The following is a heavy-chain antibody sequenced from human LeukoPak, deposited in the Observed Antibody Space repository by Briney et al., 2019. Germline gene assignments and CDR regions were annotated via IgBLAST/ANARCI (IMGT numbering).Heavy chain of an antibody. CDR3: ARGYYFLHYYGMDV. D-gene: IGHD3-10*01. CDR2: INHSGST. J-gene: IGHJ6*02. V-gene: IGHV4-34*01. CDR1: GGSFSGYY. Sequence: SETLSLTCAVYGGSFSGYYWSWIRQPPGKGLEWIGEINHSGSTNYNPSLKSRVTISVDTSKNQFSLKLSSVTAADTAVYYCARGYYFLHYYGMDVWGQGTTVTVSS.